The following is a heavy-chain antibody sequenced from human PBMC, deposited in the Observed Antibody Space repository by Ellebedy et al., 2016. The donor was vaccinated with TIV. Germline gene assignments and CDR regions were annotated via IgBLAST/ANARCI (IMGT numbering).Heavy chain of an antibody. CDR3: AKSRRWYSSSDAFDI. CDR2: VSYDGNNR. V-gene: IGHV3-30*18. D-gene: IGHD6-6*01. Sequence: GESLKISXAASGFTFSFYWMGWVRQAPGRGLEWVAVVSYDGNNRYFADSVQGRFTISRDNSKNTLYLQMSSLRTEDTAVYYCAKSRRWYSSSDAFDIWGQGTMVTVSS. J-gene: IGHJ3*02. CDR1: GFTFSFYW.